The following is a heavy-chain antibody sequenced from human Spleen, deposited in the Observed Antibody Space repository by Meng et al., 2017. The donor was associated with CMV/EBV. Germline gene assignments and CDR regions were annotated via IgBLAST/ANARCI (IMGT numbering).Heavy chain of an antibody. CDR1: GFTFSSYA. V-gene: IGHV3-23*01. CDR3: ARPHLGYCSSTSCYNYFDD. D-gene: IGHD2-2*01. J-gene: IGHJ4*02. CDR2: ISGSGGTT. Sequence: GGSLRLSCAASGFTFSSYAMSLVRQAPGKGLEWVSAISGSGGTTYYADSVKGRFTISRDNSKNTLYLQVNSLRAGDTAVYYCARPHLGYCSSTSCYNYFDDWGQGTLVTVSS.